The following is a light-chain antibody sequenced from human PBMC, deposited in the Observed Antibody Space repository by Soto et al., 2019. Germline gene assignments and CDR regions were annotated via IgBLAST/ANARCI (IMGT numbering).Light chain of an antibody. V-gene: IGLV2-14*01. Sequence: QSVLSQPASMSGSPGQSITIPCTGASSDIGLYNYVSWYQHHPGKAPKLLISEVNIRPSGLSDRFSASKAGNTASLTISGLQPEDEAYYYCTCLSTTSTPIVFGNGTKVTLL. CDR3: TCLSTTSTPIV. CDR2: EVN. CDR1: SSDIGLYNY. J-gene: IGLJ1*01.